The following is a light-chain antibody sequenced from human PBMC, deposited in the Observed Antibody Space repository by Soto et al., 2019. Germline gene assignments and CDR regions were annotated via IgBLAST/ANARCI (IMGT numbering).Light chain of an antibody. CDR3: AAGDDSLNGRI. V-gene: IGLV2-8*01. Sequence: QSVLTQPPSASGSPGQSVAISCTGTSSDVGAYDYVSWYQQHPGKAPKLLIYDVNKRPSGVPDRFSGSKSGTSASLAISGLQSEDEADYYCAAGDDSLNGRIFVTGTKVTV. CDR2: DVN. CDR1: SSDVGAYDY. J-gene: IGLJ1*01.